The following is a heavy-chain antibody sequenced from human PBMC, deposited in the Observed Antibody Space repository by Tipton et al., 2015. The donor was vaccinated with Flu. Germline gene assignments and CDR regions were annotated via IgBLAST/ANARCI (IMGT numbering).Heavy chain of an antibody. CDR2: ISAYKGNT. V-gene: IGHV1-18*01. CDR1: GYSFTSYG. CDR3: ARDGYYDSSGYYYLRAFGI. Sequence: QLVQSGAEVKKPGASVKVSCKASGYSFTSYGISWVRQAPGQGLEWMGWISAYKGNTNYAQKLQGRVTMTTDTSTSTAYMELESLGSDDTAVYYCARDGYYDSSGYYYLRAFGIWGQGSKVTVSS. D-gene: IGHD3-22*01. J-gene: IGHJ3*02.